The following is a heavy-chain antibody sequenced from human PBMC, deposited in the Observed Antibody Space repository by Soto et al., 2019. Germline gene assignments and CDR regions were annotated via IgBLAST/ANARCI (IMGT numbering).Heavy chain of an antibody. J-gene: IGHJ4*02. D-gene: IGHD6-13*01. Sequence: PSETLSLTCAVSGGSISSSNWWSWVRQPPGKGLEWIGEIYHSGSTNYNPSLKSRVTISVDKSKNRFSLELISVTASDTAVYYCARLLTAAAHTAYWGQGTLVTVSS. CDR2: IYHSGST. V-gene: IGHV4-4*02. CDR3: ARLLTAAAHTAY. CDR1: GGSISSSNW.